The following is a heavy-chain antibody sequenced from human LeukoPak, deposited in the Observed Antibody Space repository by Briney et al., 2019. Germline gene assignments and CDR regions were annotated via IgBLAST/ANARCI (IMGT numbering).Heavy chain of an antibody. CDR1: GFTFSSYS. V-gene: IGHV3-21*01. CDR3: AREGYYGSGSPPSLYFDY. Sequence: PGGSLRLSCAASGFTFSSYSMNWVRQAPGKGLEWVSSISSGSSYKYYADSVKGRFTISRDNSRSTLYLQMNSLRPEDTAIYYCAREGYYGSGSPPSLYFDYWGQGTLVTVSS. J-gene: IGHJ4*02. D-gene: IGHD3-10*01. CDR2: ISSGSSYK.